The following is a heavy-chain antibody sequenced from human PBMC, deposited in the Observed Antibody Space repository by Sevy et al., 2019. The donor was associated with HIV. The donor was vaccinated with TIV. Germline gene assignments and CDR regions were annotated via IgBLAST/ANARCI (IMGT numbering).Heavy chain of an antibody. J-gene: IGHJ3*01. Sequence: ASVKVSCKASGYTFTDYYLHWLRQAPGQGLEWMGWINPNTGATNYAQKFKGRVTMTRDTSMSTAFMDLTRLRSDDTAVYYCAKLLIVVDDGFDVWGQGTMATVSS. V-gene: IGHV1-2*02. CDR2: INPNTGAT. D-gene: IGHD3-22*01. CDR1: GYTFTDYY. CDR3: AKLLIVVDDGFDV.